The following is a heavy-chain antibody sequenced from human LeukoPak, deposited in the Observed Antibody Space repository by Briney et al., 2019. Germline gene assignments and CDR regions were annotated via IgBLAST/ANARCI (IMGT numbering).Heavy chain of an antibody. Sequence: SETLSLTCAVHGVSFRAHYWSWIRQSPGKGLEWIGETNPGGQTNYNPSLKSRVTISVGPSENRFSLRLTSVTAADPAVYFCARIRCGHSDEICYNYWGRGTLVTVSS. CDR1: GVSFRAHY. V-gene: IGHV4-34*01. CDR2: TNPGGQT. CDR3: ARIRCGHSDEICYNY. J-gene: IGHJ4*02. D-gene: IGHD2-2*02.